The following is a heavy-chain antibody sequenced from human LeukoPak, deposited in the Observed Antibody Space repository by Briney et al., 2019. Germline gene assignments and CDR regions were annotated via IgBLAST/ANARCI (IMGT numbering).Heavy chain of an antibody. V-gene: IGHV3-23*01. J-gene: IGHJ4*02. CDR3: AGTYYYDSSGSVL. D-gene: IGHD3-22*01. CDR2: ISFTTDTT. CDR1: EITLISYG. Sequence: GGSLRLSCAASEITLISYGMSWVRQAPGKGLEWVSAISFTTDTTYYADSVKGRFTISRDNAKNSLYLQMNSLRAEDTAVYYCAGTYYYDSSGSVLWGQGTLVTVSS.